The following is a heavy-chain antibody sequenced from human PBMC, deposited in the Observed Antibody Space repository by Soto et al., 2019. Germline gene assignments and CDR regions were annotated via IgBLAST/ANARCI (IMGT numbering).Heavy chain of an antibody. CDR2: IRSGNNYT. Sequence: GGSLRLSCIASGFTFRSYSMTWVRQAPGKGLEWVSSIRSGNNYTSYADSVKGRFTISRDNAKNSLFPQMNSLRAEDTAVYYCASPAYYYDSSGYDAFDIWGQGTMVTVSS. D-gene: IGHD3-22*01. J-gene: IGHJ3*02. CDR1: GFTFRSYS. CDR3: ASPAYYYDSSGYDAFDI. V-gene: IGHV3-21*01.